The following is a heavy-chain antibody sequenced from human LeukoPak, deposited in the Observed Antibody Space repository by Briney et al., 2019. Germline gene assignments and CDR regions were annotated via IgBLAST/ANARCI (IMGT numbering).Heavy chain of an antibody. D-gene: IGHD4-4*01. J-gene: IGHJ4*02. CDR3: AKSSWPVTNPYYFDY. Sequence: GGSLRLSCAASGFTFSTYWMSWVRQAPGKGLEWVANIRRDGSVKYYVDSVKGRFTISRDNAKNSLYLHMNSLRADDTAVYYCAKSSWPVTNPYYFDYWGQGTLVTVSS. CDR2: IRRDGSVK. CDR1: GFTFSTYW. V-gene: IGHV3-7*01.